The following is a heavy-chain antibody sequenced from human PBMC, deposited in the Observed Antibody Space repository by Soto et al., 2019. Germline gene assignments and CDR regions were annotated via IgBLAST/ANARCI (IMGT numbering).Heavy chain of an antibody. Sequence: QVQLVESGGGVVQPGRSLRLSCAASGFTFSSYGMHWVRQAPGKGLEWVAVIWYDGSNKYYADSVKGRFTISRDNSKNTLYLQMNSLRAEETAVYYCARDLDYYDSSGYYYPDAVDIWGQGTMVTVSS. CDR2: IWYDGSNK. D-gene: IGHD3-22*01. CDR3: ARDLDYYDSSGYYYPDAVDI. J-gene: IGHJ3*02. V-gene: IGHV3-33*01. CDR1: GFTFSSYG.